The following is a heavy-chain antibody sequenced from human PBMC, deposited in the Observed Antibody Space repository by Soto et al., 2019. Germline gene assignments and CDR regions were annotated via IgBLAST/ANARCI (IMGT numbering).Heavy chain of an antibody. D-gene: IGHD3-10*01. J-gene: IGHJ3*02. Sequence: QVRLVQSGAGVKKPGASVKVSCKASGYTFTSYGISWVRQAPGQGLEWMGWISAYNGNTNYAQKLQGRVTMTTDTSTSTAYMELSSLRSDDTAVYYCATEPITMVRGPPTIWGQGTMVTVSS. CDR2: ISAYNGNT. CDR3: ATEPITMVRGPPTI. V-gene: IGHV1-18*01. CDR1: GYTFTSYG.